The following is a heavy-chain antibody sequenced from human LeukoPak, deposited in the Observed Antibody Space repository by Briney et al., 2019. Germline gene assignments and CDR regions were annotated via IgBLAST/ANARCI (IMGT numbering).Heavy chain of an antibody. V-gene: IGHV4-61*02. J-gene: IGHJ4*02. CDR1: GGSISSGNYY. D-gene: IGHD6-13*01. CDR2: IYTSGST. CDR3: ATRLGIAAAAYAIYFDY. Sequence: SETLSLTCTVSGGSISSGNYYWNWIRQPAGKGLEWIGRIYTSGSTNYNPSLKSRVSMSIDTSKSQFSLKLSSVTAADTAVYYCATRLGIAAAAYAIYFDYWGQGTLVTVSS.